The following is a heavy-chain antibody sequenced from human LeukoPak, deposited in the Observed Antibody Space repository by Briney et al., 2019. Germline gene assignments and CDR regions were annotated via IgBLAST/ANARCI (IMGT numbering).Heavy chain of an antibody. CDR3: VRDWNGDYFDY. D-gene: IGHD1-1*01. CDR2: IHTSGNT. Sequence: SETLSLTCIVSGETITSGRNYWTWLRPPAGKELEWIGRIHTSGNTNYSPSLKSRVTISRDTSKNQFSLRLTSVAAADTAVYDCVRDWNGDYFDYWGQGTLVSVSS. CDR1: GETITSGRNY. V-gene: IGHV4-61*02. J-gene: IGHJ4*02.